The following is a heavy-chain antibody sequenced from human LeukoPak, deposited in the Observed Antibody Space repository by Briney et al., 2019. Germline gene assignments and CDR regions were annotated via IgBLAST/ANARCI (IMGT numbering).Heavy chain of an antibody. CDR1: AFTFTTYS. Sequence: GGSLRLSCAASAFTFTTYSMNWVRQAPGKGLEWLSYISSSSNTIYYADSVKGRFTISRDNAKNSLYLQMNSLRAEDTAAYYCESLIPYYYDSSTYSPGDYWGQGTLVTVSS. J-gene: IGHJ4*02. CDR3: ESLIPYYYDSSTYSPGDY. V-gene: IGHV3-48*01. D-gene: IGHD3-22*01. CDR2: ISSSSNTI.